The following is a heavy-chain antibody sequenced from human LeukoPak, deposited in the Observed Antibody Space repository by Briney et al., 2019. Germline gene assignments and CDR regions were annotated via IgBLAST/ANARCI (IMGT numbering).Heavy chain of an antibody. CDR2: VYRGDDA. D-gene: IGHD1-1*01. CDR3: ARVSTGLYFDY. Sequence: PGGSLRLSCAASGFTFSSYSMNWVRQAPGKGLEWVSVVYRGDDAYYANSVKGRFTISRDISKNTLYLQMNSLRADDTAVYYCARVSTGLYFDYWGQGTLVSVSS. J-gene: IGHJ4*02. CDR1: GFTFSSYS. V-gene: IGHV3-53*01.